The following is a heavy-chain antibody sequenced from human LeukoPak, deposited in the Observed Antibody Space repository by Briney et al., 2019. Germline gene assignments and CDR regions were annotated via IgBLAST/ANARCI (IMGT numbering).Heavy chain of an antibody. CDR3: ANEEVPNDY. D-gene: IGHD4/OR15-4a*01. CDR1: GFTFSSHA. Sequence: GGSLRLSCAVSGFTFSSHAMTWVRQAPGKGLEWASGISISGDITYYADSVQSRFIISRDNSKNTVYLQMNSLRVEDTAVYYCANEEVPNDYWGQGTLVTVSS. V-gene: IGHV3-23*01. J-gene: IGHJ4*02. CDR2: ISISGDIT.